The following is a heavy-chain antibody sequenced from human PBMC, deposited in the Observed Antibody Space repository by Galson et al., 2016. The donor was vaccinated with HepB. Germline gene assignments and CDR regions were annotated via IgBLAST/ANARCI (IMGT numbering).Heavy chain of an antibody. D-gene: IGHD3-22*01. CDR1: GFTFRDST. Sequence: SLRLSCAASGFTFRDSTMTWVRRAPGKGLEWVSTITGSGVSSYYADSVKGRFTISRDNSKNNAYLQMNSLRADDTAVYYCAKDGGTWGYYYGDWNLDLWGRGTLVTVSS. V-gene: IGHV3-23*01. CDR2: ITGSGVSS. J-gene: IGHJ2*01. CDR3: AKDGGTWGYYYGDWNLDL.